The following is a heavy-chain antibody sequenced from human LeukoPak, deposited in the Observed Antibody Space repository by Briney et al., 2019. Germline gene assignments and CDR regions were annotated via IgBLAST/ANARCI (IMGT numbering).Heavy chain of an antibody. CDR1: GYTFTSYG. J-gene: IGHJ1*01. CDR2: ISAYNGNT. Sequence: EASVKVSCKASGYTFTSYGISWVRQAPGQGLEWMGWISAYNGNTNYAQKLQGRVTMTTDTSTSTAYMELRSLRSDDAAVYYCARASITGTEYFQHWGQGTLVTVSS. V-gene: IGHV1-18*01. D-gene: IGHD1/OR15-1a*01. CDR3: ARASITGTEYFQH.